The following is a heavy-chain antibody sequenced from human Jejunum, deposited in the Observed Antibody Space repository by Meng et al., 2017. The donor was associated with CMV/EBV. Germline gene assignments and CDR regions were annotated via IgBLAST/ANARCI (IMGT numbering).Heavy chain of an antibody. CDR3: ARDRYCTGTSCHRSFDY. CDR2: ISYDGSDQ. J-gene: IGHJ4*02. D-gene: IGHD2-2*02. Sequence: FAFRSYEMHWVRQAPGKGLDWVAVISYDGSDQDIADSVKGRFTVSRDNSKNSLYLQMNNLGPEDTAVYYCARDRYCTGTSCHRSFDYWGQGALVTVSS. CDR1: FAFRSYE. V-gene: IGHV3-30-3*01.